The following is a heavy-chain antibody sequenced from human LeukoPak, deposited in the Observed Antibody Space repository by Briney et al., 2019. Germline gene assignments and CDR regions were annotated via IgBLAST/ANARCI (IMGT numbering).Heavy chain of an antibody. CDR3: ARGHYGMDV. CDR2: IKQDGSEK. V-gene: IGHV3-7*04. J-gene: IGHJ6*02. CDR1: GFKFKGYW. Sequence: GGSLRLSCAVSGFKFKGYWMTWVRQAPGKGLEWVATIKQDGSEKYYVDSVKGRGTIARDNAKNSLYLQMSSLRAEDTAVYYCARGHYGMDVWGQGTTVIVSS.